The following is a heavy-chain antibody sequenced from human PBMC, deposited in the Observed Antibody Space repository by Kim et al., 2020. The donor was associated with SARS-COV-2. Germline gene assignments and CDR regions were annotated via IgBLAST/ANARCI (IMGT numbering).Heavy chain of an antibody. CDR3: AKDSALLHLLDY. Sequence: GYEDSVKGRFTISRDNAKNSLYLQMNSLRAEDTALYYCAKDSALLHLLDYWGQGTLVTVSS. D-gene: IGHD1-26*01. V-gene: IGHV3-9*01. J-gene: IGHJ4*02.